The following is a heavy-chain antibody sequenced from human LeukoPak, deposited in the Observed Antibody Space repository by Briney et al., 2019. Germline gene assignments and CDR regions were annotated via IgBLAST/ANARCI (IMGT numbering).Heavy chain of an antibody. Sequence: GGSLRLSCAASGFTFSSYAMSWVRQAPGKGLEWVSAISGSGGSTYYADSVKGRFTIPRDNSKNTLYLQMNSLRAEDTAVYYCTYLGTTVTNGSDYWGQGTLVTVSS. CDR1: GFTFSSYA. CDR3: TYLGTTVTNGSDY. D-gene: IGHD4-17*01. CDR2: ISGSGGST. V-gene: IGHV3-23*01. J-gene: IGHJ4*02.